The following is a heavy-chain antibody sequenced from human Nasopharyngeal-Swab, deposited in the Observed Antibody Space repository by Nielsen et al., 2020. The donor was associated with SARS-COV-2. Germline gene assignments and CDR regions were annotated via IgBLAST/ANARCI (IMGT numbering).Heavy chain of an antibody. V-gene: IGHV5-51*01. CDR3: ARRAARDGYNYEVDP. CDR2: VYPGNSEI. D-gene: IGHD5-24*01. Sequence: GESLKISCMASGSSFVNHWIGWVRQKPGKGLEWMGMVYPGNSEIAYSPSFQGHITISADKSINTAYLQWRSLRASDTAMYFCARRAARDGYNYEVDPWGQGNLVTVS. J-gene: IGHJ5*02. CDR1: GSSFVNHW.